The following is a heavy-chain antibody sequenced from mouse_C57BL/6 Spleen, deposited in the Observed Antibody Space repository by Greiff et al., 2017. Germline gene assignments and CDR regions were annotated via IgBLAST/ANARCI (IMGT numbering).Heavy chain of an antibody. V-gene: IGHV3-6*01. CDR1: GYSITSGYY. J-gene: IGHJ2*01. Sequence: EVKLEESGPGLVKPSQSLSLTCSVTGYSITSGYYWNWIRQFPGNKLEWMGYISYDGSNNYNPSLKNRISITRDTSKNQFFLKLNSVTTEDTATYYCARERGGYYFDYWGQGTTLTVSS. CDR3: ARERGGYYFDY. CDR2: ISYDGSN.